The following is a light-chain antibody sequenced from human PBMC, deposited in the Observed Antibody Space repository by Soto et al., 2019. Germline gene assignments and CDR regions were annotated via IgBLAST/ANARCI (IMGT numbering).Light chain of an antibody. CDR1: QSVSSN. V-gene: IGKV3-15*01. J-gene: IGKJ4*01. CDR2: GAS. CDR3: QQYNNCPPLT. Sequence: EIVMTQSPATLSVSPGERATLSCRASQSVSSNLAWYQQKPGQAPMLLIYGASTRATGIRARFSGSGSGTEFTLTVSSVQSEDFGVYYCQQYNNCPPLTFGGGTKVEIK.